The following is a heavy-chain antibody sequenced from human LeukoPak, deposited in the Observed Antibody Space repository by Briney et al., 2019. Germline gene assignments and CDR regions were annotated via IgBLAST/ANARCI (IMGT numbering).Heavy chain of an antibody. J-gene: IGHJ3*02. D-gene: IGHD4-11*01. V-gene: IGHV4-59*01. CDR1: GRSISSYY. Sequence: SETLSLTCSVSGRSISSYYRSWLRQPPGKGLEWIGYIYYTGSTNYNPSLESRVTISIDTSKKQLSLKLRSVTAADTAVYYCARDRRESSKPNDAFDIWGQGTMVTVSS. CDR3: ARDRRESSKPNDAFDI. CDR2: IYYTGST.